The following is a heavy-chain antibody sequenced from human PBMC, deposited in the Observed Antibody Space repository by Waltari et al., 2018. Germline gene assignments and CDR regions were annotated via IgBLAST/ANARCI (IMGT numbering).Heavy chain of an antibody. J-gene: IGHJ5*01. CDR1: GFTFSSYA. CDR3: ARGPNVVTGGFDS. V-gene: IGHV3-23*01. CDR2: ISGSGDST. Sequence: EVQLLESGGGLGQPGGSLRLSCAASGFTFSSYAMSWVRQAPVKGLEWGSAISGSGDSTYYADSVKGRFTISRDNSKNTLYLQMSSLRADDTAVYYCARGPNVVTGGFDSWGQGTLVTVSS. D-gene: IGHD2-21*02.